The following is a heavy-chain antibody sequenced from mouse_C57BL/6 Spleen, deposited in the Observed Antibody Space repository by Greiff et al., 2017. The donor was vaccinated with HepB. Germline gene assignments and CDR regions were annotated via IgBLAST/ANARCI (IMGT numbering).Heavy chain of an antibody. J-gene: IGHJ2*01. D-gene: IGHD2-3*01. V-gene: IGHV1-81*01. CDR2: IYPRSGNT. CDR1: GYTFTSYG. CDR3: ARRADGYYSDY. Sequence: VQLQESGAELARPGASVKLSCKASGYTFTSYGISWVKQRTGQGLEWIGEIYPRSGNTYYNEKFKGKAILTADKSSSTAYMELRSLTSEDSAVYFCARRADGYYSDYWGQGTTLTVSS.